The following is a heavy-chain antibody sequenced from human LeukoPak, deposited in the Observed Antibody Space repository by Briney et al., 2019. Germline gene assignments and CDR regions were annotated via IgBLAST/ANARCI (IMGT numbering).Heavy chain of an antibody. V-gene: IGHV4-61*01. Sequence: SETLSLTCTVSGGSVSSGSHYRSWIRQPPGKGLEWIGYIYYSGSTSYNPSLKSRVTISVDTSKNQFFLKLSSVTAADTAVFYCARTYGTSWFYFDYWGQGTLVTVSS. D-gene: IGHD6-13*01. CDR1: GGSVSSGSHY. CDR3: ARTYGTSWFYFDY. CDR2: IYYSGST. J-gene: IGHJ4*02.